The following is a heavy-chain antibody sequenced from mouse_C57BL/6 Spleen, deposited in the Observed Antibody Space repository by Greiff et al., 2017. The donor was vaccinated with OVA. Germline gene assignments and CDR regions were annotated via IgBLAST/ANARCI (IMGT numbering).Heavy chain of an antibody. D-gene: IGHD1-1*01. CDR1: GFTFSSYA. CDR2: ISSGGDYI. CDR3: TTEDYGSRSPSYFDY. J-gene: IGHJ2*01. Sequence: EVMLVESGEGLVKPGGSLKLSCAASGFTFSSYAMSWVRQTPEKRLEWVAYISSGGDYIYYADTVKGRFTISRDNARNTLYLQMSSLKSEDTAMYYCTTEDYGSRSPSYFDYWGQGTTLTVSS. V-gene: IGHV5-9-1*02.